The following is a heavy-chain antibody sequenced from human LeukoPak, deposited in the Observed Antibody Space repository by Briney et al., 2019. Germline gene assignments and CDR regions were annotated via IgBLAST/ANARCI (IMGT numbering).Heavy chain of an antibody. CDR2: ISAYNGNT. CDR1: GYTFTSYD. CDR3: AREALEQWLPNDAFDI. V-gene: IGHV1-18*01. J-gene: IGHJ3*02. Sequence: ASVKVSCEASGYTFTSYDINWVRQAPGQGLEWMGWISAYNGNTDYAQKFQGRITMTTDTSTSTAYMELRSLRSDDTAVYYCAREALEQWLPNDAFDIWGQGTMVTVSS. D-gene: IGHD6-19*01.